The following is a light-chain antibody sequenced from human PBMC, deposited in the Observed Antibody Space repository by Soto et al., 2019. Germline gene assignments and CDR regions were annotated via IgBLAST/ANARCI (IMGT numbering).Light chain of an antibody. CDR3: LQDYNYPYT. V-gene: IGKV1-6*01. CDR2: AAS. CDR1: QGIRND. Sequence: AIQMTQSPSSLSASIGDRVTITCRASQGIRNDLGWYQQKPGKAPKLLFYAASSLQSGVPSRFSGSGSGTDFTLTISSLQPEDFATYYCLQDYNYPYTFGQGTKLEIK. J-gene: IGKJ2*01.